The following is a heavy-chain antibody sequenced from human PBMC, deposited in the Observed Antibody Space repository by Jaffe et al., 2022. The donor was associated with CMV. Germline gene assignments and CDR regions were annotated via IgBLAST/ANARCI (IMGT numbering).Heavy chain of an antibody. D-gene: IGHD2-21*02. CDR1: GGSISSSSYY. CDR2: IYYSGST. V-gene: IGHV4-39*01. CDR3: ARTGLAYCGGDCYTLDY. Sequence: QLQLQESGPGLVKPSETLSLTCTVSGGSISSSSYYWGWIRQPPGKGLEWIGSIYYSGSTYYNPSLKSRVTISVDTSKNQFSLKLSSVTAADTAVYYCARTGLAYCGGDCYTLDYWGQGTLVTVSS. J-gene: IGHJ4*02.